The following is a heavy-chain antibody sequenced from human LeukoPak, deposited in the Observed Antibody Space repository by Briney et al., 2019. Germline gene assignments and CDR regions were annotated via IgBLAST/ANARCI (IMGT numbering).Heavy chain of an antibody. V-gene: IGHV4-30-4*08. CDR2: IYYSGST. CDR3: ARASFIAARPGRGMDV. Sequence: SETLSLTCTVSGGSISSGGYYWSWIRQHPGKGLEWIGYIYYSGSTYYNPSLKSRVTISVDTSKNQFSLKLSSVTAADTAVYYCARASFIAARPGRGMDVWGQGTTVTVSS. J-gene: IGHJ6*02. CDR1: GGSISSGGYY. D-gene: IGHD6-6*01.